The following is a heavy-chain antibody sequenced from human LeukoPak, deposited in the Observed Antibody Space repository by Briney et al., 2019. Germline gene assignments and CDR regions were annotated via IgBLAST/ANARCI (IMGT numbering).Heavy chain of an antibody. CDR3: AKSLNYDYVWGSYRPPFDY. CDR2: ISGNGNTI. Sequence: PGGSLRLSCAASGFTFSSYEMNWVRQAPGKGLEWVSYISGNGNTIYYADSVKGRFTISRDNAKNSLYLQMNSLRAEDTAVYYCAKSLNYDYVWGSYRPPFDYWGQGTLVTVSS. D-gene: IGHD3-16*02. J-gene: IGHJ4*02. CDR1: GFTFSSYE. V-gene: IGHV3-48*03.